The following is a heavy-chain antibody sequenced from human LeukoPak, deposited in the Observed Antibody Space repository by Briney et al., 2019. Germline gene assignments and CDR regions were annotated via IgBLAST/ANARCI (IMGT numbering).Heavy chain of an antibody. CDR2: ISGSGGST. D-gene: IGHD3-3*01. V-gene: IGHV3-23*01. CDR1: GFTFSSYA. Sequence: GGSLRLSCAASGFTFSSYAMSWVRQAPGKGLEWVSAISGSGGSTYYADSVKGRFTISRDNSKNTLYLQMNSLRAEDTAVYYCAKDSSRSYYDFWSGIGDAFDIWGQGTMVTVSS. J-gene: IGHJ3*02. CDR3: AKDSSRSYYDFWSGIGDAFDI.